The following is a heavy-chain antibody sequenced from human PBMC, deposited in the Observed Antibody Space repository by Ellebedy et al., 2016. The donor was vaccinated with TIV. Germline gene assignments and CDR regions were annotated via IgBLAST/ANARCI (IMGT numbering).Heavy chain of an antibody. CDR2: LSSDGNIK. V-gene: IGHV3-30-3*01. CDR3: ARGSEGSGFDY. D-gene: IGHD6-25*01. Sequence: GESLKISCSASGFTFNIYAMSWVRQAPGKGLEWVAFLSSDGNIKDYADSVKGRFTISRDNSKKTVYLQMNSLRSEETAVHYCARGSEGSGFDYWGQGTLVTVSS. CDR1: GFTFNIYA. J-gene: IGHJ4*02.